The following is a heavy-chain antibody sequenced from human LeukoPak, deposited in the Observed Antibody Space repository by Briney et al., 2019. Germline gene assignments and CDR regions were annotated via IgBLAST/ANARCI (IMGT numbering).Heavy chain of an antibody. V-gene: IGHV1-46*01. Sequence: ASVKVSCKASGCTFTSYYMHWVRQAPGQGLEWMGIINPSGGSTNYAQKFQGRVTMTGDTSTSTVYMELSSLRSEDTAVYYCARDYYGSGSSPDFWGQGALVTVSS. CDR1: GCTFTSYY. J-gene: IGHJ4*02. CDR2: INPSGGST. CDR3: ARDYYGSGSSPDF. D-gene: IGHD3-10*01.